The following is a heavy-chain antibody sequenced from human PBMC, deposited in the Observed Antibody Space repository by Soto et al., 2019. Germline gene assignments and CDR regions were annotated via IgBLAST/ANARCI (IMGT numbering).Heavy chain of an antibody. V-gene: IGHV4-59*01. CDR3: ARSSAHQVDYYYYMDV. CDR2: IYYSGST. D-gene: IGHD1-26*01. J-gene: IGHJ6*03. Sequence: SDTLSLTCTVSGDSISSYYWSWIRQPPGKGLEWIGYIYYSGSTNYNPSLKSRVTISVDTSKNQFSLKLSSVTAADTAVYYCARSSAHQVDYYYYMDVWGKGTTVTVSS. CDR1: GDSISSYY.